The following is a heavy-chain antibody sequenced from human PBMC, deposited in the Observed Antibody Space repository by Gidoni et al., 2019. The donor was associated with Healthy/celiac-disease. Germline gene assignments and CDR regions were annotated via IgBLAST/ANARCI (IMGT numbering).Heavy chain of an antibody. CDR1: GGTFSSYA. J-gene: IGHJ4*02. V-gene: IGHV1-69*06. CDR2: IIPIFGTA. D-gene: IGHD1-26*01. Sequence: QVQLVQSGAEVKKPGSSVKVSCNASGGTFSSYAISWVRQAPGQGLEWMGGIIPIFGTANYAQKLQGRVTITADKSTSTAYMELSSLRSEDTAVYYCASCIVGAPYYFDYWGQGTLVTVSS. CDR3: ASCIVGAPYYFDY.